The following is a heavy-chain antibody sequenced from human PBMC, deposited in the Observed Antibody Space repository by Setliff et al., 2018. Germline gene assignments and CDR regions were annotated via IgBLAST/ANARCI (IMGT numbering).Heavy chain of an antibody. Sequence: NPSETLSLTCTVSGGYISTGSYYCYWIRQAAGKGLEWIGRIYISGSTDYNPSLKSRVTISVDTSKNQFSLKLTSVTAADTAVYYCAGGRRYDYGWDFDYWGQGTLVT. CDR2: IYISGST. CDR1: GGYISTGSYY. V-gene: IGHV4-61*02. D-gene: IGHD4-17*01. CDR3: AGGRRYDYGWDFDY. J-gene: IGHJ4*02.